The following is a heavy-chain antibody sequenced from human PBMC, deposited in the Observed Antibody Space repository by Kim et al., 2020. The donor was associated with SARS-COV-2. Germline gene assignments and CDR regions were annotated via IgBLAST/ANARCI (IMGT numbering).Heavy chain of an antibody. CDR1: GGSISSSSFH. D-gene: IGHD3-3*01. CDR2: IYYSGNT. V-gene: IGHV4-39*01. Sequence: SETLSLTCTVSGGSISSSSFHWAWIRQPPGKGLEWIGSIYYSGNTYYNPSLKSRVTISVDTSKNQFSLKLRSVTAADTAVYYCARLGYDFWSGNTYFDPWGQGTLVTISS. J-gene: IGHJ5*02. CDR3: ARLGYDFWSGNTYFDP.